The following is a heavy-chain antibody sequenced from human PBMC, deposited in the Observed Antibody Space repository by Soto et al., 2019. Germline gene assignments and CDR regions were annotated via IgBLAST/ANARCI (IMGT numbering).Heavy chain of an antibody. CDR3: ARRAETNGWNGFGADKYYFDF. CDR2: MNPNTGNS. CDR1: GYTFTSYD. Sequence: QVQLVQSGAEVRKPGASVKVSCEASGYTFTSYDIYWVRQATGQGLEWMGWMNPNTGNSGYAQKFQGRVTMTSDTSIRTAHMELGSLRSEDTAVYYCARRAETNGWNGFGADKYYFDFWGQGTLVTVSS. D-gene: IGHD1-1*01. V-gene: IGHV1-8*01. J-gene: IGHJ4*02.